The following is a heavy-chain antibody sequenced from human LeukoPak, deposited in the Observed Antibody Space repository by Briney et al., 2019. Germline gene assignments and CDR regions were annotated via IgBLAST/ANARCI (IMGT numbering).Heavy chain of an antibody. D-gene: IGHD5-18*01. V-gene: IGHV1-18*01. Sequence: GASVKVSCKASGYTFTSYSINWVRQAPGQGLEWMGWISAYNGNTNYAQKLQGRVTMTTDTSTSTAYMELRSLRSDDTAVYYCARIGIQLPRLGYFQHWGQGTLVTVSS. CDR3: ARIGIQLPRLGYFQH. CDR2: ISAYNGNT. J-gene: IGHJ1*01. CDR1: GYTFTSYS.